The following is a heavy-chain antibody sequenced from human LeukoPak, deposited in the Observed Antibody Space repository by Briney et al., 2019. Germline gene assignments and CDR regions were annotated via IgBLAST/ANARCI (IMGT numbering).Heavy chain of an antibody. V-gene: IGHV4-61*02. CDR1: GGSISSGSYY. CDR2: IYTSGST. CDR3: ARVTYNHDILTGYYSYFDY. Sequence: SETLSLTCTVSGGSISSGSYYWSWIRQPAGKGLEWIGRIYTSGSTNYNPSLKSRVTISVDTSKNQFSLKLSSVTAADTAVYYCARVTYNHDILTGYYSYFDYWGQGTLVTVSS. J-gene: IGHJ4*02. D-gene: IGHD3-9*01.